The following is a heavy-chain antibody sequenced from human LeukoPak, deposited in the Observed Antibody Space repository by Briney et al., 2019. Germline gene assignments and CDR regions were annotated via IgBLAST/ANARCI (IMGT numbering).Heavy chain of an antibody. J-gene: IGHJ5*02. CDR3: AKGSPLNWFDP. Sequence: GGSLRFSCAASGFTFSSYAMSWVRQAPGKGLEWVSAISGFGGGSTYYADSVKGRFAISRDNSKNTLYLQMNSLRAEDTAVYYCAKGSPLNWFDPWGQGTLVTVSS. CDR1: GFTFSSYA. CDR2: ISGFGGGST. V-gene: IGHV3-23*01.